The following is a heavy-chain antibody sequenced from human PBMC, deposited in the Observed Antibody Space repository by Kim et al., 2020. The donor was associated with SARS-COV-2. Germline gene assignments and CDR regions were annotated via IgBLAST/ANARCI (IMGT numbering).Heavy chain of an antibody. J-gene: IGHJ6*02. V-gene: IGHV1-18*01. CDR3: ARVVGGSSSWYPVSYYYGMDV. Sequence: ASVKVSCKASGYTFTSYGISWVRQAPGQGLEWMGWISAYNGNTNYAQKLQGRVTMTTDTSTSTAYMELRSLRSDDTAVYYCARVVGGSSSWYPVSYYYGMDVWGQGTTVTVSS. D-gene: IGHD6-13*01. CDR2: ISAYNGNT. CDR1: GYTFTSYG.